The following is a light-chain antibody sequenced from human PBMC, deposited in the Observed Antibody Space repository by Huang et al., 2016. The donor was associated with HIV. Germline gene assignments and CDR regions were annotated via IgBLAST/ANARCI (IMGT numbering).Light chain of an antibody. CDR1: QGISNF. V-gene: IGKV1-27*01. Sequence: DIQMIQSPSSLSAYVGNRVTITCRAGQGISNFLAWYQQEPGQVPKHLIYGASTLQSGVPSRCGGSGSGTDFSLTISSLQPEDVAAYYCQSYHSAPRTFGQGTKVEIK. CDR3: QSYHSAPRT. J-gene: IGKJ1*01. CDR2: GAS.